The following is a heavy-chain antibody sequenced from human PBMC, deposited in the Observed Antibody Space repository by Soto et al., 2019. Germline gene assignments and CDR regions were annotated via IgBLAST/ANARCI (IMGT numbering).Heavy chain of an antibody. CDR3: AKDLGGTGGCDY. J-gene: IGHJ4*02. D-gene: IGHD3-16*01. CDR2: IPYDGSNK. CDR1: GFTFSTYG. V-gene: IGHV3-30*18. Sequence: QVRLVESGGGVVQPGRSLRLSCAASGFTFSTYGIHWVRQAPGKGLEWVAVIPYDGSNKYYADSVKGRFTISRDNSKNTLYLQMNSLRAEDTAVYYCAKDLGGTGGCDYWGQGTLVTVSS.